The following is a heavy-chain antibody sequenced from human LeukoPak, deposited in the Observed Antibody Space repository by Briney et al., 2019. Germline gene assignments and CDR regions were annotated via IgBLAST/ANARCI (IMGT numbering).Heavy chain of an antibody. CDR2: ITGSGDTT. Sequence: PGGSLRLSCAASGFTFSNYATSWVRQASGKGVEGVSAITGSGDTTYYADSVKGRFTISRDNSKNTLYLQMKSLRAEDTAVYYCAKQDSSVYSAFDFWGQGTKVTISS. CDR1: GFTFSNYA. D-gene: IGHD3-22*01. CDR3: AKQDSSVYSAFDF. V-gene: IGHV3-23*01. J-gene: IGHJ3*01.